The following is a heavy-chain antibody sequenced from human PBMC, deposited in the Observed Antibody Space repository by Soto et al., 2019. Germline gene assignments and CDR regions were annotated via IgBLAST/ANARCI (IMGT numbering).Heavy chain of an antibody. Sequence: SETLSLTCTVSRGSISSSYRSWNRQPPSKGLEWIGYIYNSGSTNYNTSLKSRVTISVDTSKNQFSLKLSSVTAADTAVYYCARGVVVVPAARDAFDIWGQGTMVNVSS. CDR3: ARGVVVVPAARDAFDI. V-gene: IGHV4-59*01. D-gene: IGHD2-2*01. CDR2: IYNSGST. J-gene: IGHJ3*02. CDR1: RGSISSSY.